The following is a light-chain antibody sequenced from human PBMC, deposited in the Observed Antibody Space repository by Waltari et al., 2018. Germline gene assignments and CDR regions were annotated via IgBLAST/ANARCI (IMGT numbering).Light chain of an antibody. Sequence: QSMLTQPPSASGSPGQRVSISCSGGSSNIGSTALNWYKQLPGTAPKRLMYSHVIRPSGVPDRFSGSRSGTSGSLAISGLQSEDEADYYCAAWDDSLKVVLFGGGTKLTVL. CDR3: AAWDDSLKVVL. J-gene: IGLJ2*01. CDR2: SHV. CDR1: SSNIGSTA. V-gene: IGLV1-44*01.